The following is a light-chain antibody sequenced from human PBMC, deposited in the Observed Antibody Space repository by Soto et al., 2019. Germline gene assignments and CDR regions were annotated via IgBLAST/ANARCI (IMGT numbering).Light chain of an antibody. V-gene: IGLV2-14*01. CDR1: SSDVGGYNY. Sequence: QSALTQPASVSGSPGQSITISCTGTSSDVGGYNYVSWYQQHPGKAPKLMIYDVNNRPSGVSNRFSGSKSGNTASLTISGLQAEDEGDYYRRSYTSSINLVFGGGTTLTVL. J-gene: IGLJ2*01. CDR2: DVN. CDR3: RSYTSSINLV.